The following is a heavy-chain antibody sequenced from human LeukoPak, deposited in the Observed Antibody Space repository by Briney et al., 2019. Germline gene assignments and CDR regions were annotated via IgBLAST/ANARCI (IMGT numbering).Heavy chain of an antibody. CDR3: AKEMYYYDSSGYYPDY. V-gene: IGHV3-30*02. CDR2: IRYDGSNK. D-gene: IGHD3-22*01. CDR1: GFTFSSYG. J-gene: IGHJ4*02. Sequence: GGSLRLSCAASGFTFSSYGMHWVRQAPGKGLEWVAFIRYDGSNKYYADSVKGRSTISRDNSKNTLYLQMNSLRAEDTAVYYCAKEMYYYDSSGYYPDYWGQGTLVTVSS.